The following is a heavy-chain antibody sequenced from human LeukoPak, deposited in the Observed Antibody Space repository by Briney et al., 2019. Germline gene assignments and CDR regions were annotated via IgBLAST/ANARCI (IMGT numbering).Heavy chain of an antibody. CDR2: INSDGSST. V-gene: IGHV3-74*01. J-gene: IGHJ4*02. CDR1: GFAFSSYW. CDR3: ARDVVGYEQYFDN. Sequence: GGSLRLSCAASGFAFSSYWMHWVRQAPGKGLVWVSRINSDGSSTSYADSVKGRFTISRDNAKNTLYLQMNSLRAEDTAVYYCARDVVGYEQYFDNWGQGTLVTVSS. D-gene: IGHD5-12*01.